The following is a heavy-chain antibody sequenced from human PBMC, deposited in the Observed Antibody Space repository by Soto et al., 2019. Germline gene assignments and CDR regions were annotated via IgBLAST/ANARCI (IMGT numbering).Heavy chain of an antibody. D-gene: IGHD5-12*01. CDR3: ARRGAGATENWFDP. J-gene: IGHJ5*02. CDR2: INHSGST. CDR1: GGSFSGYY. Sequence: QVQLQQWGAGLLKPSETLSLTCAVYGGSFSGYYWTWIRQPPGKGLEWTGEINHSGSTNYNPSLKRRVTIEVDTYKHQFSLKLSAVTAADTAVYYCARRGAGATENWFDPWGQGTLVTVSS. V-gene: IGHV4-34*01.